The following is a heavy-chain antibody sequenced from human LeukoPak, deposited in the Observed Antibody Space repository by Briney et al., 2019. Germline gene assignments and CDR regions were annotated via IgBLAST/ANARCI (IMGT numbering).Heavy chain of an antibody. J-gene: IGHJ4*02. Sequence: GGSLRVSCAASGFTFSSYSMNWVRQAPGKGLEWVSSISSSSSYIYYADSVKGRFTISRDNAKNSLYLQMNSLRAEDTAVYYCARDGDGDYVSDYWGQGTLVSVSS. CDR2: ISSSSSYI. D-gene: IGHD4-17*01. CDR3: ARDGDGDYVSDY. V-gene: IGHV3-21*01. CDR1: GFTFSSYS.